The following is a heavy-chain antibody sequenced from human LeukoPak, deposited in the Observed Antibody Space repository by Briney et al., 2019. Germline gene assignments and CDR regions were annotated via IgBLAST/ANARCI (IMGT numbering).Heavy chain of an antibody. J-gene: IGHJ6*02. CDR2: VYYSGRT. V-gene: IGHV4-59*01. CDR3: ARTFSESYYYYGMDV. D-gene: IGHD1-26*01. Sequence: SETLSLTCTVSGGSISSYYWSWIRQPLGKGLEWIGYVYYSGRTNYIPSLKSRVTISVDTSKNQFSLKLSSVTAADTAVYYCARTFSESYYYYGMDVWGQGTTVTVSS. CDR1: GGSISSYY.